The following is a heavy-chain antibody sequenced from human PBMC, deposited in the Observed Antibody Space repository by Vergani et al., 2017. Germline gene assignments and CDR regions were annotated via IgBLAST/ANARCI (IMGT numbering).Heavy chain of an antibody. CDR1: GFTFSSYE. Sequence: EVQLLESGGGLVQPGGSLRLSCAASGFTFSSYEMNWVRQAPGKGLEWVSYISSSGSTIYYADSVKGRFTISRDNAKNSLYLQMNSLRAEDTAVYYCARDVYYYDSSGYSARYYGMDVWGQGTTVTVSS. CDR2: ISSSGSTI. D-gene: IGHD3-22*01. J-gene: IGHJ6*02. V-gene: IGHV3-48*03. CDR3: ARDVYYYDSSGYSARYYGMDV.